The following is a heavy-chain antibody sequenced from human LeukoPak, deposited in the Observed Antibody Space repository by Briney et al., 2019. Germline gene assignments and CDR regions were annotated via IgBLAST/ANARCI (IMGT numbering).Heavy chain of an antibody. V-gene: IGHV3-53*01. D-gene: IGHD1-20*01. CDR1: GFTVSRNY. CDR3: ARDLGIAGTSHAFDI. J-gene: IGHJ3*02. Sequence: GGSLTLSCAASGFTVSRNYMSWVRQAPGRGLECVSVIYGGGPTYYADSVKGRFTISRDTAKNTLYLQMNSLRGEDTAVYFCARDLGIAGTSHAFDIWGHGTMATVSS. CDR2: IYGGGPT.